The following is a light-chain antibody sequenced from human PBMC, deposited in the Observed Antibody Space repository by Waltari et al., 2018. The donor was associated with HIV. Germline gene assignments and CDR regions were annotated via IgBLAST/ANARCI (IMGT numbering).Light chain of an antibody. CDR3: QTWDTGIVL. V-gene: IGLV4-69*01. CDR1: SGHTKYA. J-gene: IGLJ2*01. Sequence: QLVVTQSPSASASLGASVKLTCTLSSGHTKYAIAWHQQQPGKGPRFLMKINSDGSHRKGYGIPDRFSGSSSGTDRYLTISSLQSEDEAVYYCQTWDTGIVLFGGGTEVTV. CDR2: INSDGSH.